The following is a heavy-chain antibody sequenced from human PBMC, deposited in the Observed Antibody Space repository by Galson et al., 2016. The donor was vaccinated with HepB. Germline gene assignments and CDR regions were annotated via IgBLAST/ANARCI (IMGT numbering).Heavy chain of an antibody. CDR3: ARDRETICRTSHRQHLDRGMDA. CDR2: VSQAGRRE. V-gene: IGHV3-7*01. CDR1: GFTFSSYW. J-gene: IGHJ6*02. Sequence: SLRLSCAASGFTFSSYWMTWVRQAPGKGLEWVAMVSQAGRREFYGDSVKGRFTISRDNAKNSLYLQMNSMRVEETAVYHCARDRETICRTSHRQHLDRGMDAWGEGTTVTVSS. D-gene: IGHD2-2*01.